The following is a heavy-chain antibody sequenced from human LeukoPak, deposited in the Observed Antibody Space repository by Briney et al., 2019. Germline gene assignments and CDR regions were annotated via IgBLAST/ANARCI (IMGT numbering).Heavy chain of an antibody. CDR1: GFTLTTYW. Sequence: GGSLRLSCAASGFTLTTYWMHWVRQAPRKGLVWVSRINSDGKITTYADSVKGRLTISGDYAKNTLYLQMNSLRAEDTAVYYCARDSGHDAFDIWGQGTTVTVSS. J-gene: IGHJ3*02. CDR2: INSDGKIT. CDR3: ARDSGHDAFDI. V-gene: IGHV3-74*01.